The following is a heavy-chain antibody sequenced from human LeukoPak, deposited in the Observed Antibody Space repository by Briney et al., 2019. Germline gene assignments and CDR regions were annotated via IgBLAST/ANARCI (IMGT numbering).Heavy chain of an antibody. CDR3: ARYSSSWKSNDY. V-gene: IGHV3-30-3*01. D-gene: IGHD6-13*01. Sequence: PGRSLRLSCAASGFTFSSYAMHWVRQAPGKGLEWVAVISYDGSNKYYADSVKGRFTISRDNSKNTLYLQMNSLRAEDTAVYYCARYSSSWKSNDYWGQGTLVTVSS. CDR2: ISYDGSNK. CDR1: GFTFSSYA. J-gene: IGHJ4*02.